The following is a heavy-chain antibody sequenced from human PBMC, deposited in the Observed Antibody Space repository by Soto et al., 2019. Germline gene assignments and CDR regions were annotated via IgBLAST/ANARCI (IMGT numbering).Heavy chain of an antibody. Sequence: EVQLLESGGGLVQPGGSLRLSCAASGFTFSSYAMSWVRQAPGKGLEWVSAISGSGGSTYYADSVKGRFTISRDNYKNTLYLQMNSRRAEDAAVSYCAKDRGNYYYYYGMDVWGQGTTVTVSS. J-gene: IGHJ6*02. CDR2: ISGSGGST. CDR1: GFTFSSYA. D-gene: IGHD3-16*01. V-gene: IGHV3-23*01. CDR3: AKDRGNYYYYYGMDV.